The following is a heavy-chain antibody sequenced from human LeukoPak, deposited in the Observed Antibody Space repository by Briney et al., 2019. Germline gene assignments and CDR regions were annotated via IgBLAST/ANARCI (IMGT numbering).Heavy chain of an antibody. CDR3: ARRPGEYGGNDFDY. V-gene: IGHV4-39*01. D-gene: IGHD4/OR15-4a*01. CDR2: IFYSGYT. Sequence: PSETLSLTCTVSGGSIRTTSSYWGWIRQPPGKGLEWIGSIFYSGYTYSNPSLKSRVTMSIDTSKNQFSLKLSSVTAADTAVYYCARRPGEYGGNDFDYWGQGTLVTVSS. CDR1: GGSIRTTSSY. J-gene: IGHJ4*02.